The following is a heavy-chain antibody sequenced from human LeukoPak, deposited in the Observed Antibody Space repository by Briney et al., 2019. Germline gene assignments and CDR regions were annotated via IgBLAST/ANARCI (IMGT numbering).Heavy chain of an antibody. CDR1: GGSISSGSYY. V-gene: IGHV4-61*02. J-gene: IGHJ4*02. Sequence: SQTLSLTCTVSGGSISSGSYYWSWIRQPAGKGLEWIGRIYTSGSTNYNPSLKSRVTMSVDTSKNQFSLKLSSVTAADTAVYYCARERHVVVAATTFDYWGQGTLVTVSS. D-gene: IGHD2-15*01. CDR2: IYTSGST. CDR3: ARERHVVVAATTFDY.